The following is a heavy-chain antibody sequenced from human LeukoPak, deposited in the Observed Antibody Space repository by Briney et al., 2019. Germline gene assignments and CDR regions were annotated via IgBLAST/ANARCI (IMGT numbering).Heavy chain of an antibody. J-gene: IGHJ4*02. CDR3: AKDRGYYYDSSGYHDY. CDR2: LSGSGGST. D-gene: IGHD3-22*01. CDR1: GFTFSSYA. Sequence: AGGSLRLSCAASGFTFSSYAMSWLRQAPGKGLEWVSALSGSGGSTYYADSVKGRFTISRDNSKNTLYLQMNSLRAEDTAVYYCAKDRGYYYDSSGYHDYWGQGTLVTVSS. V-gene: IGHV3-23*01.